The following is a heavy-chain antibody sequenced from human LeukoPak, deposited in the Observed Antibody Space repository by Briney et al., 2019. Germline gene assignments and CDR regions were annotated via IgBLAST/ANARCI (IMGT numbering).Heavy chain of an antibody. Sequence: KTSETLSLTCTVSGDSITSGSYYWGWVRQPPGKGLEWLGTIYYRGSTHYNPSLKSRLTMSIDTSKNQFSLNLSSVTAADTAVYYCARGFRGWYFDSWGQGTLVTVSS. CDR2: IYYRGST. V-gene: IGHV4-39*07. CDR3: ARGFRGWYFDS. D-gene: IGHD2-15*01. CDR1: GDSITSGSYY. J-gene: IGHJ4*02.